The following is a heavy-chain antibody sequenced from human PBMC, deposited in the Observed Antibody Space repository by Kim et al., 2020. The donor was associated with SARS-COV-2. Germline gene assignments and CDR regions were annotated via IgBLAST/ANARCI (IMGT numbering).Heavy chain of an antibody. CDR2: IYYSGST. Sequence: SETLSLTCSVSGGSISSYFWSWIRQPPGKGLEWIGYIYYSGSTNYNPSLNNRVTISIDMSKDHFSLKLSSVTAADTAVYYCARGEEYPSQLDSWGQGTLVTVSP. CDR3: ARGEEYPSQLDS. V-gene: IGHV4-59*13. J-gene: IGHJ4*02. CDR1: GGSISSYF.